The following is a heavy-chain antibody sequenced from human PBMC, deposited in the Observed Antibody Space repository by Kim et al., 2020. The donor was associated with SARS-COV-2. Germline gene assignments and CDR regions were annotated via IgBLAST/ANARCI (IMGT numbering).Heavy chain of an antibody. V-gene: IGHV4-34*01. CDR1: GGSFSGYY. CDR2: INHSGST. D-gene: IGHD2-15*01. CDR3: ARAQRGYCSGGSCYGDYYYGMDV. Sequence: SETLSLTCAVYGGSFSGYYWSWIRQPPGKGLEWIGEINHSGSTNYNPSLKSRVTISVDTSKNQFSLKLSSVTAADTAVYYCARAQRGYCSGGSCYGDYYYGMDVWGQGTTVTVSS. J-gene: IGHJ6*02.